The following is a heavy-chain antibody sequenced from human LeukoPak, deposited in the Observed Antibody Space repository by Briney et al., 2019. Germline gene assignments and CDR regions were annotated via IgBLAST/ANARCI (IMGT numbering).Heavy chain of an antibody. CDR1: GGSISSGDYY. V-gene: IGHV4-30-4*01. Sequence: PSETLSLTCTVSGGSISSGDYYWSWLRQPPGKGLEWIGYIYNRGSTNYNPSLKSRVTISVDTSKNQFSLKLSSETAADTAVYYCARDLLNEGNHLDYWGQGTLVTVSS. CDR2: IYNRGST. CDR3: ARDLLNEGNHLDY. J-gene: IGHJ4*02. D-gene: IGHD4-23*01.